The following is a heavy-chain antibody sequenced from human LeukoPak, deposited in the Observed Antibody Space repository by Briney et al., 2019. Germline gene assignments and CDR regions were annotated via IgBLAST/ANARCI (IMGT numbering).Heavy chain of an antibody. CDR1: GGSGGSISSSNW. J-gene: IGHJ4*02. D-gene: IGHD2-2*01. Sequence: SGTLSLTCAVSGGSGGSISSSNWWNWVRQPPGTGLEWIGEIYHSGSTNYNPSLKSRVTISVDKSKNQFSLKLNSVTAADTAVYYCARAGQGYCSSASCFLSLDYWGQGTLVTVSS. CDR2: IYHSGST. CDR3: ARAGQGYCSSASCFLSLDY. V-gene: IGHV4-4*02.